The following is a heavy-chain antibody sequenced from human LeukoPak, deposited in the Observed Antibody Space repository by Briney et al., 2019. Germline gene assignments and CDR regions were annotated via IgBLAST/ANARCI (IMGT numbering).Heavy chain of an antibody. V-gene: IGHV3-7*01. Sequence: GGSLRLSCAASGFTFSTYWMNWVRQAPGKGLEWVANIKQDGSEKYYVDSVKGRFTISRDNAKNSLYLQMNSLRAEDTAVYYCARDAGITGTTDLDYWGQGTLVTVSS. CDR1: GFTFSTYW. D-gene: IGHD1-7*01. CDR2: IKQDGSEK. CDR3: ARDAGITGTTDLDY. J-gene: IGHJ4*02.